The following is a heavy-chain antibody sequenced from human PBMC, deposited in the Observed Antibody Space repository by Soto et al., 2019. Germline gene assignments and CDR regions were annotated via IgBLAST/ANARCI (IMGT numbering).Heavy chain of an antibody. CDR3: TKANRYCSGANCFTFDY. Sequence: GGSLRLSCTASGFTFSNHAMSWVRQAPGKGLEWVSTFSSGGGGTYYADSVKGRFTISRDNSKNTLSLQMNSLRAEDTAVYYCTKANRYCSGANCFTFDYWGLGTLVTVS. J-gene: IGHJ4*02. CDR1: GFTFSNHA. D-gene: IGHD2-15*01. V-gene: IGHV3-23*01. CDR2: FSSGGGGT.